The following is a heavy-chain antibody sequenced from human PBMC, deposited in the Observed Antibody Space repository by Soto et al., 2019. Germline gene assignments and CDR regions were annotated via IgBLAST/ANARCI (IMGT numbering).Heavy chain of an antibody. V-gene: IGHV3-30*18. J-gene: IGHJ6*02. Sequence: LRLSFAASGXTFSSYGMHWVRQAPGKGLEWVAVISYDGSNKYYADSVKGRFTISRDNSKNTLYLQMNSLRAEDTAVYYCAKDSIFGVVRHYGMDVWGQGTTVTVSS. CDR3: AKDSIFGVVRHYGMDV. D-gene: IGHD3-3*01. CDR2: ISYDGSNK. CDR1: GXTFSSYG.